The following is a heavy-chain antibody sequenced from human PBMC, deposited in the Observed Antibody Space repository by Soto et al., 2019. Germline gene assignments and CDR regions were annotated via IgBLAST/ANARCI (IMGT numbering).Heavy chain of an antibody. CDR1: GFIFSAYV. J-gene: IGHJ4*02. D-gene: IGHD2-21*01. CDR3: ARDPERLKLGDMDY. V-gene: IGHV3-30*03. CDR2: ISHDEDYI. Sequence: QVQLVESGGGVVQPGKSLRLSCAASGFIFSAYVMHWVRQAPGKGLEWVAMISHDEDYIYYADSVKGRFTISRDNSKNTLLLDMSNLKTEDTAMYYWARDPERLKLGDMDYWGQGTLVTVSS.